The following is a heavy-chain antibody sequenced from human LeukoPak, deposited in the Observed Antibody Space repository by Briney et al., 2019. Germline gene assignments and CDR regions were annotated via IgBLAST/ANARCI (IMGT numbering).Heavy chain of an antibody. CDR2: IYYSGST. D-gene: IGHD3-22*01. V-gene: IGHV4-59*08. J-gene: IGHJ4*02. Sequence: SETLSLTCTVSGDSISSYYWSWMRQPPGKGLEWIGYIYYSGSTSYNPSLKSRVTISVDTSKNQFSLKLSSVTAADTAVYYCARHRTMILDYWGQGTLVTVSS. CDR3: ARHRTMILDY. CDR1: GDSISSYY.